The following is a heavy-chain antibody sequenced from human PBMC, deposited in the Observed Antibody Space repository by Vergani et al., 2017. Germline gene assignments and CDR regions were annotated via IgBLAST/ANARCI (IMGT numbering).Heavy chain of an antibody. CDR3: ARDGGAMVRGTFDY. CDR2: IIPILGIA. D-gene: IGHD3-10*01. V-gene: IGHV1-69*04. J-gene: IGHJ4*02. CDR1: GGTFSSYA. Sequence: QVQLVQSGAEVKKPGASVKVSCKASGGTFSSYAISWVRQAPGQGLEWMGRIIPILGIANYAQKFQGRVTITADKSTSTAYMELSSLRSEDTAVYYCARDGGAMVRGTFDYWGQGTLVTVSS.